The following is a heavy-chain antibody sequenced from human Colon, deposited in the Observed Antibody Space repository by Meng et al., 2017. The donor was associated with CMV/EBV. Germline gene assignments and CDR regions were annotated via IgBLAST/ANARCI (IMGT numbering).Heavy chain of an antibody. V-gene: IGHV3-30*02. Sequence: GGSLRLSCAASGFTFGTFAMHWVRQAPGKGLEWVAFIQSDGGEKHYADSVKGRFTISRDNYKNTLYLQMNSLRAEDTAVYYCAKDRGGCGTTNCYMDYWGQGTLVTVSS. J-gene: IGHJ4*02. CDR3: AKDRGGCGTTNCYMDY. D-gene: IGHD1-1*01. CDR1: GFTFGTFA. CDR2: IQSDGGEK.